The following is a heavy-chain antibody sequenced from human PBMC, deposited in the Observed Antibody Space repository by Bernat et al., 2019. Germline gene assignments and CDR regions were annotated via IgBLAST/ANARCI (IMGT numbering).Heavy chain of an antibody. CDR2: INGDGRRT. CDR1: GFTFSSYG. D-gene: IGHD2-21*01. Sequence: VQLVESGGGVVQPGRSLRLSCAASGFTFSSYGMHWVRQAPGKGLVWVSHINGDGRRTTYADSVKGRFTISRDDAKNTVYLQMNSLRDEDTAVYYCARDRFYSPEHWGQGILVTVSS. V-gene: IGHV3-74*01. J-gene: IGHJ1*01. CDR3: ARDRFYSPEH.